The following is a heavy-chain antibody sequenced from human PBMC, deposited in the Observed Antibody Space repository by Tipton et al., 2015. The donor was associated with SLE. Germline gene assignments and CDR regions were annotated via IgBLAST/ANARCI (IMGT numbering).Heavy chain of an antibody. CDR1: GGSISSSSYY. CDR2: IYYSGST. D-gene: IGHD3-10*01. V-gene: IGHV4-39*07. CDR3: ARESSGYMDV. Sequence: TLSLPCTVAGGSISSSSYYWGWIRQPQGKGLEWIGSIYYSGSTNYNPSLKSRVTISVDTSKNQFSLKLSSVTAADTAVYYCARESSGYMDVWGKGTTVTVSS. J-gene: IGHJ6*03.